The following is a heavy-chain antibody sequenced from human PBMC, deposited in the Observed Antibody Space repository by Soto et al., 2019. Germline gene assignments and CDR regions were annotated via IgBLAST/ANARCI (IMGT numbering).Heavy chain of an antibody. Sequence: QVQLQESGPGLVKPSQTLSLTCTVSGGSISSVGYFWSWIRQGPGKGLEWIGYMSYSGPNHYNPFLKSRATISVDTPENPFFLKLSSVTAADTAVYFCASGPDSYDISGYFEPWGQGTMVTVSS. CDR1: GGSISSVGYF. J-gene: IGHJ5*02. CDR2: MSYSGPN. V-gene: IGHV4-31*03. D-gene: IGHD3-22*01. CDR3: ASGPDSYDISGYFEP.